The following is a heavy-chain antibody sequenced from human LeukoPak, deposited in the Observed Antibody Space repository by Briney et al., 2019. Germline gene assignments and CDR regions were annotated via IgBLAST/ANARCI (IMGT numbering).Heavy chain of an antibody. Sequence: SVKVSCKPSRYTFTADYMHWVRQAPGQGLKWMGWIDLNSGGTNYAQKFQGRVTMTRDTSISTTYMELSRLRSGDTAVYYCARSPDILTGENFDYWDQGTLVTVSS. CDR1: RYTFTADY. V-gene: IGHV1-2*02. CDR2: IDLNSGGT. CDR3: ARSPDILTGENFDY. J-gene: IGHJ4*02. D-gene: IGHD3-9*01.